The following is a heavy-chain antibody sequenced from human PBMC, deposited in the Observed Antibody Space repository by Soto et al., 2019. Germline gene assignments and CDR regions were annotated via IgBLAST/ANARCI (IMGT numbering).Heavy chain of an antibody. CDR1: GGTFSSYA. Sequence: ASVKVSCKASGGTFSSYAISWVRQAPGQGLEWMGGIIPIFGTANYAQKFQGRVTITADESTSTAYMELSSLRSEDTAVYYCARDRALGVSGYDADHYYYYGMDVWGQGTTVTVSS. CDR2: IIPIFGTA. V-gene: IGHV1-69*13. D-gene: IGHD5-12*01. CDR3: ARDRALGVSGYDADHYYYYGMDV. J-gene: IGHJ6*02.